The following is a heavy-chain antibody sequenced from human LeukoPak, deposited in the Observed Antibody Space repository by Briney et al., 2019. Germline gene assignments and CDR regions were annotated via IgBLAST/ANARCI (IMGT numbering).Heavy chain of an antibody. J-gene: IGHJ4*02. D-gene: IGHD1-26*01. CDR3: AKDLGRYRNNYFDY. CDR2: ISDYSSYI. CDR1: GFTFSSYN. Sequence: GGSLRLSCAASGFTFSSYNMNWVRQAPGKGLEWVSSISDYSSYIYYADSVKGRFTISRDDSKNTLYLQMNSLRAEDTAVYYCAKDLGRYRNNYFDYWGQGTLVTVSS. V-gene: IGHV3-21*04.